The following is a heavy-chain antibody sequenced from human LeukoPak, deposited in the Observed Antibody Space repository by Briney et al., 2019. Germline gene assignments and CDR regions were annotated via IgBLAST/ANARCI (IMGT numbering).Heavy chain of an antibody. J-gene: IGHJ4*02. CDR3: ARVPFGGVSVPFDY. CDR1: GFTFSSYG. V-gene: IGHV3-33*01. D-gene: IGHD3-16*02. CDR2: IWYDGSNK. Sequence: GGSLRLSCAASGFTFSSYGMHWVRQAPGKGLEWVAVIWYDGSNKYYADSVKGRFTISRGNSKNTLYLQMNSLRAEDTAVYYCARVPFGGVSVPFDYWGQGTLVTVSS.